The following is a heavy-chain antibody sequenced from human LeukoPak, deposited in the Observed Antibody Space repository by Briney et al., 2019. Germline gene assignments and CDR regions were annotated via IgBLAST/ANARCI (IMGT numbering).Heavy chain of an antibody. D-gene: IGHD5-18*01. CDR1: GFTLGGHD. CDR3: VREARGYHYTYFDY. J-gene: IGHJ4*02. V-gene: IGHV3-13*01. Sequence: GGSLRLSCTASGFTLGGHDMHWVRQTTGDGLEWVAAVSAGHHAFYAGSVEGRFTVSREDAKNSLYLQMNSLRAGDTAVYYCVREARGYHYTYFDYWGQGSLVTVSS. CDR2: VSAGHHA.